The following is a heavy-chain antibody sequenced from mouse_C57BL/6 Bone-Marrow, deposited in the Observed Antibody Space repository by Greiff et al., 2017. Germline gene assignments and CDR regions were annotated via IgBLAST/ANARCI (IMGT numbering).Heavy chain of an antibody. Sequence: VQLQQPGAELVRPGSSVKLSCKASGYTFTSYWMHWVKQRPIQGLEWIGNIDPSDSETHYNQKFKDKATLTVDKSSSTAYMQLSCLTSEDSAVYYCAREEYMVTTTGYYFDYWGQGTTLTVSS. CDR3: AREEYMVTTTGYYFDY. D-gene: IGHD2-2*01. CDR1: GYTFTSYW. J-gene: IGHJ2*01. V-gene: IGHV1-52*01. CDR2: IDPSDSET.